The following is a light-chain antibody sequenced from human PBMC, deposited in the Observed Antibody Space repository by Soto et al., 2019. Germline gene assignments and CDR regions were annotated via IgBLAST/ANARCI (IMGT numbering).Light chain of an antibody. CDR1: QSISNW. Sequence: MTQSPSTLSASVGDRVTITCRASQSISNWLAWYQQKPGKAPKLLIYNASSLRSGVPSRFSGSGSGTEFTLTISSLQPDDCATYFCQQYNTYSHTFGQGTKLEIK. CDR3: QQYNTYSHT. CDR2: NAS. V-gene: IGKV1-5*01. J-gene: IGKJ2*01.